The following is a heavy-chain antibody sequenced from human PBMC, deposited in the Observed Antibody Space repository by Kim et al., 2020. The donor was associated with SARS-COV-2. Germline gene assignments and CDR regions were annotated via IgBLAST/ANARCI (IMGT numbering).Heavy chain of an antibody. V-gene: IGHV3-7*03. CDR3: TTGGWYHEY. CDR2: MKEDGSDK. D-gene: IGHD2-15*01. CDR1: GFTFSAST. Sequence: GGSLRLSCTVSGFTFSASTMSWVRQAPGKGLEWVAKMKEDGSDKTYVDSVKGRFTISRDNARNSLYLQMDSLRAEDSAVYYCTTGGWYHEYWGQGTLVTVSS. J-gene: IGHJ4*02.